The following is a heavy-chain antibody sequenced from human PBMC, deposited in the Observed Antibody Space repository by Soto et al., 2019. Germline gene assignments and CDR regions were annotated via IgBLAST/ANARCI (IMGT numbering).Heavy chain of an antibody. D-gene: IGHD6-6*01. CDR3: ARRPYSGSIPEPRFDY. V-gene: IGHV1-8*01. J-gene: IGHJ4*02. CDR1: GYTITRYD. Sequence: ASLKRYCKTSGYTITRYDINCLRQSTGQGLEWMGWMNPNSGNTGYAQKFQGRVTMTRNTSISTAYMELSSLISEDTAVYYCARRPYSGSIPEPRFDYCGEGILVTGSS. CDR2: MNPNSGNT.